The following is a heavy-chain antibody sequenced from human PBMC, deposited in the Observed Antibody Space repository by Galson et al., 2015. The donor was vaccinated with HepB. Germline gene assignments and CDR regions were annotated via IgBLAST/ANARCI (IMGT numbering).Heavy chain of an antibody. D-gene: IGHD6-13*01. J-gene: IGHJ6*02. CDR2: TYYRSKWYN. CDR3: ARGGIAAAGTFNYYYGMDV. V-gene: IGHV6-1*01. CDR1: GDSVSSHSAA. Sequence: CAISGDSVSSHSAAWNWIRQSPSRGLEWLGRTYYRSKWYNDYAVSVKSRITINPDTSKNQFSLQLNSVTPEDTAVYYCARGGIAAAGTFNYYYGMDVWGQGTTVTVSS.